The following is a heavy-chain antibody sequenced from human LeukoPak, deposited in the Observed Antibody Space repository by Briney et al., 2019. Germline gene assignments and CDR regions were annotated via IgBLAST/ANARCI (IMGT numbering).Heavy chain of an antibody. CDR2: ISYDGSNK. D-gene: IGHD3-16*01. J-gene: IGHJ4*02. CDR3: AKVLGKKYYDYAGGFDY. CDR1: GFTFSSYG. Sequence: GGSLRLSCAASGFTFSSYGMHWVRQAPGKGLEWVAVISYDGSNKYYADSVKGRFTISRDNSKNTLYLQMNSLRAEDTAVYYCAKVLGKKYYDYAGGFDYWGQGTLVTVSS. V-gene: IGHV3-30*18.